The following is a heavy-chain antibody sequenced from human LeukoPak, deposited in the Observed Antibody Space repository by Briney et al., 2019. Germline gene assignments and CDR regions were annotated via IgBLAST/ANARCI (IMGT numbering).Heavy chain of an antibody. CDR3: ARAGVDTTMITPVNYYGMDV. CDR2: IYSGGTT. D-gene: IGHD5-18*01. J-gene: IGHJ6*02. V-gene: IGHV3-53*01. Sequence: GGSLRLSCAAPGFTVSSNYMNWVRQAPGKGLEWVSVIYSGGTTFYAVSVKGRFTISRDNSKNMLYLQTNSLRAEDTAVYYCARAGVDTTMITPVNYYGMDVWGQGTTVTVSS. CDR1: GFTVSSNY.